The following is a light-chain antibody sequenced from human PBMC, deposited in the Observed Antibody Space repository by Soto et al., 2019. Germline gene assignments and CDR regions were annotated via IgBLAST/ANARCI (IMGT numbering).Light chain of an antibody. J-gene: IGKJ4*01. Sequence: EIVLTQSPATLSLSPGERATLSCRASQSVSSFLAWYQQKPGQAPRLLIHDASNRATGIPARFSGSGSGTDFTLTISSLEPDDFAVYYCQQRSNWPQLTFGGGTKVEIK. V-gene: IGKV3-11*01. CDR1: QSVSSF. CDR2: DAS. CDR3: QQRSNWPQLT.